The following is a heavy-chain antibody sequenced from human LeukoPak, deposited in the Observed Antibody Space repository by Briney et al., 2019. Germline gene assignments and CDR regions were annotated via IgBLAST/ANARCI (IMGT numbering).Heavy chain of an antibody. Sequence: GGSLRLSCAASGFTFSDYYMSWIRQAPGKGLEWISDISSSGSTIKYADSVKGRFTISRDNAKNSLYLQMNSLRAEDTAVYYCAKHSSLWNHFDYWGQGTLVTVSS. CDR3: AKHSSLWNHFDY. J-gene: IGHJ4*02. CDR1: GFTFSDYY. CDR2: ISSSGSTI. D-gene: IGHD6-6*01. V-gene: IGHV3-11*01.